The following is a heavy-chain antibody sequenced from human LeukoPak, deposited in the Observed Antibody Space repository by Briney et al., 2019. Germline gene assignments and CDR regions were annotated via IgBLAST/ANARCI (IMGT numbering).Heavy chain of an antibody. CDR3: AREPSARYYYGSGSYYSWFDP. V-gene: IGHV4-34*01. Sequence: SETLSLTCAVYGGSFSGYYWSWIRQPPGKGLEWSGEINHSGSTNYNPSLKSRVTISVDTSKNQFSLKLSSVTAADTAVYYCAREPSARYYYGSGSYYSWFDPWGQGTLVTVSS. CDR2: INHSGST. D-gene: IGHD3-10*01. CDR1: GGSFSGYY. J-gene: IGHJ5*02.